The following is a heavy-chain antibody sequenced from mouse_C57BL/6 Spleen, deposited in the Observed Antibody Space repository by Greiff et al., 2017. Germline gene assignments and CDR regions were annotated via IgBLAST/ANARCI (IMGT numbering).Heavy chain of an antibody. V-gene: IGHV1-47*01. Sequence: LVESGAELVKPGASVKMSCKASGYTFTTYPIEWMKQNHGKSLEWIGNFHPYNDDTKYNERFKGKATLTVEKSSSTVYLELSRLTSDDSAVYYCARPIYYDCDGFAYWGQGTLVTVSA. CDR2: FHPYNDDT. CDR3: ARPIYYDCDGFAY. J-gene: IGHJ3*01. CDR1: GYTFTTYP. D-gene: IGHD2-4*01.